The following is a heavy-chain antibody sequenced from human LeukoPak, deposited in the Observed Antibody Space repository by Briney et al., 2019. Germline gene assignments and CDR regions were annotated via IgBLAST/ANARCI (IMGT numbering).Heavy chain of an antibody. Sequence: GGSLRLSCAASGFTVSSNYMSWVRQAPGKGLEWVAVIYSGGSTYYADSVKGRFTIARDNTKNTRYLQMNSLRAEDTAVYYCARERFVYDFWSGYYETPADYYYYGMDVWGQGTTVTVSS. CDR3: ARERFVYDFWSGYYETPADYYYYGMDV. D-gene: IGHD3-3*01. J-gene: IGHJ6*02. CDR1: GFTVSSNY. CDR2: IYSGGST. V-gene: IGHV3-53*01.